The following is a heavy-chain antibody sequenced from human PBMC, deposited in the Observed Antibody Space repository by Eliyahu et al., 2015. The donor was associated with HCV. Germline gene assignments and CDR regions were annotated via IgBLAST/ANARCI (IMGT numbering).Heavy chain of an antibody. J-gene: IGHJ5*02. V-gene: IGHV4-59*11. CDR2: LYYSGSS. D-gene: IGHD2-15*01. CDR1: GGSIKSXS. CDR3: ARGTPNCSGVSCSGDWFDP. Sequence: QVQLQESGPGLVKPSXTLSLTCTVSGGSIKSXSGSWIRQSPGKGLEWIGYLYYSGSSNYNPSLQSRVTISADTSKNLFSLNLRSVTAADTAVYYCARGTPNCSGVSCSGDWFDPWGQGTLVTVSS.